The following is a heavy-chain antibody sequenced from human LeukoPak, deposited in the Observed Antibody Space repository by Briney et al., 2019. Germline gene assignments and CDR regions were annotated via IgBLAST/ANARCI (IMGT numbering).Heavy chain of an antibody. CDR1: GGSTNSCCYY. CDR2: IYYSGNT. V-gene: IGHV4-39*01. J-gene: IGHJ5*02. Sequence: SETLSLTCTVSGGSTNSCCYYWAWLRQPPGKGLEWIGSIYYSGNTYYNPSLKSRVTISIDTSKNQFSLKLTSVTAADTAVYCCARLEYSSSSPYRLFDPWGQGTLVTVSS. CDR3: ARLEYSSSSPYRLFDP. D-gene: IGHD6-6*01.